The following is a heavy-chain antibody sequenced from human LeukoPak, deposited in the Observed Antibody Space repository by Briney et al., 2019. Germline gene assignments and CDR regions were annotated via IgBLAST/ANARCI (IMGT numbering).Heavy chain of an antibody. D-gene: IGHD3-16*02. CDR1: GFTVSSKY. CDR2: IYSAGST. J-gene: IGHJ6*03. V-gene: IGHV3-53*01. Sequence: GGSLRLSCAASGFTVSSKYMTWVRQAPGKGLEWVSLIYSAGSTYYADSVKGRFTISRDNSKNTLYLQMNSLRAEDTAVYYCARVGGSYLRSDYMDVWGKGTTVTISS. CDR3: ARVGGSYLRSDYMDV.